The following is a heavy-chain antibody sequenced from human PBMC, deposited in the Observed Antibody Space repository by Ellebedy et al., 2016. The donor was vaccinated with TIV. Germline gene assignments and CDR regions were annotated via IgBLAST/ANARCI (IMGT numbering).Heavy chain of an antibody. CDR1: GYTFTSYG. CDR2: IIPILGIA. J-gene: IGHJ4*02. V-gene: IGHV1-69*04. CDR3: ARETSDVVVVAATEFDY. D-gene: IGHD2-15*01. Sequence: AASVKVSCKASGYTFTSYGISWVRQAPGQGLEWMGRIIPILGIANYAQKFQGRVTITADKSTSTAYMELSSLRSEDTAVYYCARETSDVVVVAATEFDYWGQGTLVTVSS.